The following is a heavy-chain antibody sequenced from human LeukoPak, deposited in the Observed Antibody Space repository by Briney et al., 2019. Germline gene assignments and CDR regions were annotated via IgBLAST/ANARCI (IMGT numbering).Heavy chain of an antibody. V-gene: IGHV4-59*08. J-gene: IGHJ4*02. CDR1: GGSINNFY. CDR3: ARRGGYTGYDRD. D-gene: IGHD5-12*01. Sequence: SETLSLTCTISGGSINNFYWSWIRQPPGKGLEWIGYISYSGSTNYSPSLKSRVTISFDTSNNHFSLKLSSVTAAHTAVYYCARRGGYTGYDRDWGQGTLVTVSS. CDR2: ISYSGST.